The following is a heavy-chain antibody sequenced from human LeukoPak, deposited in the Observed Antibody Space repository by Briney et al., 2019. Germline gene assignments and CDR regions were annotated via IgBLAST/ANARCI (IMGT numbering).Heavy chain of an antibody. Sequence: GGSLRLSCAASGFTFSSYAMHWVRQAPGKGLEWVAHIQQGGSEKNYVDSVKGRFTISRDNAKNPLLLQMDGLRAEDTAVYYCARDKMTGHSYFDYWGQGILVTVSS. CDR1: GFTFSSYA. V-gene: IGHV3-7*01. J-gene: IGHJ4*02. CDR3: ARDKMTGHSYFDY. D-gene: IGHD3-9*01. CDR2: IQQGGSEK.